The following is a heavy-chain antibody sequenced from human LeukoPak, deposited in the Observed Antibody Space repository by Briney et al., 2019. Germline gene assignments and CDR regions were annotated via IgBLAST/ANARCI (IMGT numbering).Heavy chain of an antibody. Sequence: SETLSLTCAVYGGSFSGYYWSWIRQPPGRGLEWIGEINHSGSSNYNPSLKSRVTISVDTSKNQFSLKLSSVTAADTAVYYCARGEDGDYYFQHWGQGTLVTVSS. CDR3: ARGEDGDYYFQH. CDR1: GGSFSGYY. V-gene: IGHV4-34*01. D-gene: IGHD4-17*01. J-gene: IGHJ1*01. CDR2: INHSGSS.